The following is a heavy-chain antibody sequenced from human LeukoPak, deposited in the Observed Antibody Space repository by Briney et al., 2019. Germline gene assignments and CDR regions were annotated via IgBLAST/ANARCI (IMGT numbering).Heavy chain of an antibody. J-gene: IGHJ5*02. CDR3: ARENSANWFDP. Sequence: SETLSLTCTVSGGSISSYFWSWIRQPPGKGLEWIGYIYYSGSTNYNPSLKSRVTISVDTSKNQFSLKLSSVTAADTAVYYCARENSANWFDPWGQGTLVTVSS. D-gene: IGHD4-23*01. CDR1: GGSISSYF. CDR2: IYYSGST. V-gene: IGHV4-59*01.